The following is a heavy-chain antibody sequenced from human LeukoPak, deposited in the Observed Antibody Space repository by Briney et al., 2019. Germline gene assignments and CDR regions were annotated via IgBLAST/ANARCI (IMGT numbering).Heavy chain of an antibody. CDR2: INPNSGGT. Sequence: GASVSVSCKASGYTFTGYYMHWVRQAPGQGLEWMGRINPNSGGTNYAQKFQGRVTMTRDTSISTAYMERSRLRSNDTAVYYWACLPQRTPFDYWGERTLVTVSS. CDR1: GYTFTGYY. D-gene: IGHD5/OR15-5a*01. V-gene: IGHV1-2*06. J-gene: IGHJ4*02. CDR3: ACLPQRTPFDY.